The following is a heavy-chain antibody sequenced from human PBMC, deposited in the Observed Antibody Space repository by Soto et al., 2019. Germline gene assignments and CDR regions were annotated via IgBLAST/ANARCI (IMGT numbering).Heavy chain of an antibody. J-gene: IGHJ4*02. CDR3: ARRYYYDSSLDY. Sequence: PSETLSLTCTVSGGSISSYYWSWIRQPPGKGLEWIGYIYYSGSTNYNPSLKSRVTISVDTSKNQFSLKLSSVTAADTAVYYCARRYYYDSSLDYWGQGTLVTVS. CDR1: GGSISSYY. V-gene: IGHV4-59*08. CDR2: IYYSGST. D-gene: IGHD3-22*01.